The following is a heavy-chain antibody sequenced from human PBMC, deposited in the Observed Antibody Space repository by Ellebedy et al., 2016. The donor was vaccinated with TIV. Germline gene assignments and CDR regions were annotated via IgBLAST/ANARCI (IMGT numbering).Heavy chain of an antibody. CDR3: ARSSKNDDCFDI. CDR2: ISTFNGHT. D-gene: IGHD1-1*01. Sequence: AASVKVSCKPSGDPLRSYPFIWVRQGPGQGLEWMGLISTFNGHTKYSEKLQGRVTMSTDTSATVYLELTSLTSDDTGMYFCARSSKNDDCFDIWGQGTKVTVTP. V-gene: IGHV1-18*01. J-gene: IGHJ3*02. CDR1: GDPLRSYP.